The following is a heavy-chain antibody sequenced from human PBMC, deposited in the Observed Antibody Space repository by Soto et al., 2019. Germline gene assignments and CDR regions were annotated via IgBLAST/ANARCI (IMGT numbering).Heavy chain of an antibody. D-gene: IGHD3-10*01. CDR3: ARHCKFLWFGELPDFDY. J-gene: IGHJ4*02. CDR2: IYYSGST. CDR1: GGSISSSSYY. Sequence: QLQLQESGPGLVKPSETLSLTCTVSGGSISSSSYYWGWIRQPPGKGLEWIGSIYYSGSTYYNPSLKSRVTISVDTSKNQFSLKLSSVTAADTAVYYCARHCKFLWFGELPDFDYWGQGTLVTVSS. V-gene: IGHV4-39*01.